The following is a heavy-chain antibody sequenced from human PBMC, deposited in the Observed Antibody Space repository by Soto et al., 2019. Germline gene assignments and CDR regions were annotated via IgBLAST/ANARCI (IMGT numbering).Heavy chain of an antibody. CDR2: ISGSGGST. CDR1: GFTFSSYA. V-gene: IGHV3-23*01. CDR3: AKAGPYYYDSSGYYYLVYYGMDV. D-gene: IGHD3-22*01. J-gene: IGHJ6*02. Sequence: PGGSLRLSXAASGFTFSSYAMSWVRQAPGKGLEWVSAISGSGGSTYYADSVKGRFTISRDNSKNTLYLQMNSLRAEDTAVYYCAKAGPYYYDSSGYYYLVYYGMDVWGQGTTVTVSS.